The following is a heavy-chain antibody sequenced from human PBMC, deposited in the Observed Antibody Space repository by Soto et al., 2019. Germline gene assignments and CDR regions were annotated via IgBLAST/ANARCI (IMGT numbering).Heavy chain of an antibody. Sequence: GGSLRLSCAASGFTLSNYWMHWVRQAPGEGLVWVSRINSDASITNYADSVKGRFTISRDSAKNTLYLEMNSLRAEDTAVYYCARDLLYYDSSGYYHWGQGTLVTVSS. CDR2: INSDASIT. V-gene: IGHV3-74*01. CDR3: ARDLLYYDSSGYYH. J-gene: IGHJ5*02. D-gene: IGHD3-22*01. CDR1: GFTLSNYW.